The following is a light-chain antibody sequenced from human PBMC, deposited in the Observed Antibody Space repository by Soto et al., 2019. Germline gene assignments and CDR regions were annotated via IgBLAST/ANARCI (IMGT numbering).Light chain of an antibody. J-gene: IGKJ1*01. Sequence: EILMTQSPATLSVSPGERATLSCRASQSVRSNLAWYQQKPGQAPRLLIFGASTRATGIPARFSGSGSGTDFTLTISSLQSEDFAVYYCQQYNVWPVTFGQGTKVDIK. V-gene: IGKV3-15*01. CDR2: GAS. CDR3: QQYNVWPVT. CDR1: QSVRSN.